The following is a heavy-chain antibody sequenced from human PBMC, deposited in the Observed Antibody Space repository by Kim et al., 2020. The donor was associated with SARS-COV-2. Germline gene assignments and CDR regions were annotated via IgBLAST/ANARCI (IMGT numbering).Heavy chain of an antibody. CDR1: GFTFSSYA. D-gene: IGHD3-9*01. V-gene: IGHV3-13*01. CDR3: SRRTSRILYFSLYN. CDR2: IGPAGDA. Sequence: GGSLRLSCAASGFTFSSYAMHWVRQAPGKGLEWVSAIGPAGDAYYPGSAEGGLTISTENATNSTHLQLNNLRAGDTAADYFSRRTSRILYFSLYNWGDG. J-gene: IGHJ1*01.